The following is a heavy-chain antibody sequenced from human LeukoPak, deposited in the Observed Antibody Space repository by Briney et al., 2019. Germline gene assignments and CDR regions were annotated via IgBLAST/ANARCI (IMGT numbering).Heavy chain of an antibody. CDR3: ARDLLGNNWFDP. V-gene: IGHV1-2*02. D-gene: IGHD1-26*01. CDR1: GYTFTGYY. CDR2: INPNSGGT. Sequence: ASVKVSCKASGYTFTGYYMHWVRQAHGQGLDWMGWINPNSGGTNYAQKFQGRVTMTRDTSISTAYMELSRLRSDDTAVYYCARDLLGNNWFDPWGQGTLVTVSS. J-gene: IGHJ5*02.